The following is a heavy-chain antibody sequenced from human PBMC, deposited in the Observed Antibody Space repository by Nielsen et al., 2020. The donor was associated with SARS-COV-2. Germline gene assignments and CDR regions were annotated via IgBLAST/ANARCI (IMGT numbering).Heavy chain of an antibody. CDR1: GFIFSSYS. J-gene: IGHJ1*01. D-gene: IGHD3-10*01. Sequence: GESLKISCAASGFIFSSYSMNWVRQAPGKGLEWVGRIKSKVDGGTTDYAGPVKGRFTISRDDSKNTLYLQMNSLKTEDTAVYYCTTGGITMVRGVMQYWGQGTLVTVSP. V-gene: IGHV3-15*01. CDR3: TTGGITMVRGVMQY. CDR2: IKSKVDGGTT.